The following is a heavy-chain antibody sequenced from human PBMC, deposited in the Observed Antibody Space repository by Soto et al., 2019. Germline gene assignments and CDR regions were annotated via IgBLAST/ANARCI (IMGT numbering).Heavy chain of an antibody. CDR2: ISSNGGST. D-gene: IGHD6-19*01. J-gene: IGHJ4*02. Sequence: GGSLRLSCSASGFTFSSYAMHWVRQAPGKGLEYVSAISSNGGSTYYADSVKGRFTISRDNSKNTLYLQMSSLRAEDTAVYYCVKGGQPEEQWLVPLDYWGQETLVTVSS. V-gene: IGHV3-64D*08. CDR1: GFTFSSYA. CDR3: VKGGQPEEQWLVPLDY.